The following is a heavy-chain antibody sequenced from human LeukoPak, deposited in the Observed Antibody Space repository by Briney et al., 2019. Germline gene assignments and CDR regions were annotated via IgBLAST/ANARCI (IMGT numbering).Heavy chain of an antibody. D-gene: IGHD3-16*02. V-gene: IGHV3-21*01. Sequence: GGSLRLSCAASGFTFSSYSMNWVRQAPGKGLEWASSISSSSSYIYYADSVKGRFTISRDNAKNSLYLQMNSLRAEDTAVYYCARDSLEDYVWGSYRYWFDYWGQGTLVTVSS. CDR2: ISSSSSYI. J-gene: IGHJ4*02. CDR1: GFTFSSYS. CDR3: ARDSLEDYVWGSYRYWFDY.